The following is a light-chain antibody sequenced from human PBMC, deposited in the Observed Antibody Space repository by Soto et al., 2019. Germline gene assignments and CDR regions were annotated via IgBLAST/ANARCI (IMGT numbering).Light chain of an antibody. CDR1: SSNIGAGYD. CDR2: GNN. V-gene: IGLV1-40*01. J-gene: IGLJ1*01. Sequence: QSVLTQPPSVSEAPRQRVTISCSGSSSNIGAGYDVHWYQQLPGTAPKLLIYGNNNRPSGVPDRFSGSKSDTSASLAITGLQAEDEAEYYCQSFDNSLSGSRVFGTGTKLTVL. CDR3: QSFDNSLSGSRV.